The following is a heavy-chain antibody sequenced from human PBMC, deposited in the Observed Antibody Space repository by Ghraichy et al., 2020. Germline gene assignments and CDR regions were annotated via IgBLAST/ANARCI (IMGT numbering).Heavy chain of an antibody. CDR3: ARHNITSSLDY. J-gene: IGHJ4*02. Sequence: ESLNISCQASGYSFTNNWIAWVRQMPGKGLEWMGVIYPGDSDGRYSPSFEGQVTISADKSIRIAYLQWSSLKASDTAMYYCARHNITSSLDYWGQGTPITVSS. CDR2: IYPGDSDG. V-gene: IGHV5-51*01. CDR1: GYSFTNNW. D-gene: IGHD3-10*01.